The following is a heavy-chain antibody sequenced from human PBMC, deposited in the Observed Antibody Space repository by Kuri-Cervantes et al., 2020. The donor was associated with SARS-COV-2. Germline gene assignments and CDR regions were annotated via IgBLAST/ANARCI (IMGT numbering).Heavy chain of an antibody. CDR1: GYTFSNYG. D-gene: IGHD2-2*01. J-gene: IGHJ6*02. CDR3: ARDLRYCSSTSCSQSPYYYYYGMDV. V-gene: IGHV1-18*01. Sequence: ASVKVSCKASGYTFSNYGISWVRQAPGQGLEWMGWISAHNGNTNYAQKVQGRVTMTTDTSTNTAYMELSRLRSDDTAEYYCARDLRYCSSTSCSQSPYYYYYGMDVWGQGTTVTVSS. CDR2: ISAHNGNT.